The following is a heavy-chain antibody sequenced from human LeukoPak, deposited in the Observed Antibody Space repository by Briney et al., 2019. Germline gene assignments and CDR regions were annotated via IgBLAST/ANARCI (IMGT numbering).Heavy chain of an antibody. Sequence: ASVKVSCKASGYTFTGYYMHWVRQAPGQGLEWMGGIIPIFGTANYAQKFQGRVTITADESTSTAYMELRSLRSDDTAMYYCARDSALLNNGDWYGGSDYWGQGTLVTVSS. V-gene: IGHV1-69*13. J-gene: IGHJ4*02. CDR2: IIPIFGTA. CDR1: GYTFTGYY. CDR3: ARDSALLNNGDWYGGSDY. D-gene: IGHD4-17*01.